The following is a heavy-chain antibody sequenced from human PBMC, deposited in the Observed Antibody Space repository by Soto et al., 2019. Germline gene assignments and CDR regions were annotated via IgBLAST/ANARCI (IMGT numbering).Heavy chain of an antibody. Sequence: GGSLRLSCAASGFTFSSYGMHWVRQAPGKGLEWVAVISYDGSNKYYADSVKGRFTISRDNSKNTLYLQMNSLRAEDTAVYYCAKDGRKVVVAPPLDYGGKGTLVPVS. J-gene: IGHJ4*02. D-gene: IGHD2-15*01. CDR2: ISYDGSNK. V-gene: IGHV3-30*18. CDR3: AKDGRKVVVAPPLDY. CDR1: GFTFSSYG.